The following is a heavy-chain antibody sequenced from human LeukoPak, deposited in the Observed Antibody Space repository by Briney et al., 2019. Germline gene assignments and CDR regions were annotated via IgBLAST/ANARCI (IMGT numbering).Heavy chain of an antibody. CDR1: GFTFSSYS. Sequence: GGSLRLSCAASGFTFSSYSMNWVRQAPGKGLEWVSSISSSSSYIYYADSVKGRFTISRDNAKNSLYLQMNSPRAEDTAVYYCARELWEAVAGAGFDYWGQGTLVTVSS. V-gene: IGHV3-21*01. J-gene: IGHJ4*02. CDR2: ISSSSSYI. D-gene: IGHD6-19*01. CDR3: ARELWEAVAGAGFDY.